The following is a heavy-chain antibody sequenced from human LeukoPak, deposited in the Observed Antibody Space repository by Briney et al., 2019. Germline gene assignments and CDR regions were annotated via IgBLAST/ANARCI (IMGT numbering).Heavy chain of an antibody. Sequence: GGSLRLSCAASGFTFSSYGMHWVRQAPGKGLEWVAFIRYDGSNKYYADSVKGRFTISRDNSKNTLYLQMNSLRAEDTAVYYCARAALRYFDWLQDPFDYWGQGTLVTVSS. D-gene: IGHD3-9*01. J-gene: IGHJ4*02. V-gene: IGHV3-30*02. CDR3: ARAALRYFDWLQDPFDY. CDR2: IRYDGSNK. CDR1: GFTFSSYG.